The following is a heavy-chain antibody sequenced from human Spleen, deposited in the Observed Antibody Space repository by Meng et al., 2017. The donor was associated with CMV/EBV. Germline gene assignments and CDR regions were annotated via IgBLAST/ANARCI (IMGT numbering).Heavy chain of an antibody. Sequence: HRQECGHGRSTPAQTLSLTSTVSGVSTISSSYYCGGCRQPPGKVLEVIVSIYYSGSTYYNPSLKSRVTISVDTSKNQFSLKLSSVTAADTAVYYCARVVPAAILDDWGQGTLVTVSS. J-gene: IGHJ4*02. CDR1: GVSTISSSYY. CDR2: IYYSGST. CDR3: ARVVPAAILDD. D-gene: IGHD2-2*01. V-gene: IGHV4-39*07.